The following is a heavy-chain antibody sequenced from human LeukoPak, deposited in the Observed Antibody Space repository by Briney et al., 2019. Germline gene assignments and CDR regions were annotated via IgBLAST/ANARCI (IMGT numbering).Heavy chain of an antibody. CDR1: GFTFSSYA. J-gene: IGHJ3*02. CDR2: ISGSGGST. V-gene: IGHV3-23*01. Sequence: GGSLRLSCAASGFTFSSYAMSWVRQAPGKGLEWVSAISGSGGSTYYADSVKGRFTISRDNSKNTLYLQMNSLRAEDTAVYYCAKGSTVGATSEHAFDIWGQGTMVTVSS. CDR3: AKGSTVGATSEHAFDI. D-gene: IGHD1-26*01.